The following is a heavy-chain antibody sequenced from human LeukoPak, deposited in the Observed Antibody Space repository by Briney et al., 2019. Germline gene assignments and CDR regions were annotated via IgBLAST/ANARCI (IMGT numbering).Heavy chain of an antibody. D-gene: IGHD4-11*01. CDR1: GFSFSSSW. J-gene: IGHJ4*02. V-gene: IGHV3-74*01. Sequence: PGGSLRLSCAASGFSFSSSWMHWVRQAPGKGLVWVSHINSDGTSTSYADSVKGRFTISRDNAKNSLYLQMNSLRAEDTAVYYCATFSNYLDYWGQGTLVTVSS. CDR3: ATFSNYLDY. CDR2: INSDGTST.